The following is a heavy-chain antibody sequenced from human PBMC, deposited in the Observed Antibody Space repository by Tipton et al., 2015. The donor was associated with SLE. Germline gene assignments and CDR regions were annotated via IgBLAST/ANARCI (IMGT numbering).Heavy chain of an antibody. CDR3: ANVKRWTSGWPLDY. CDR1: GFSVSSNY. CDR2: IYTGVST. Sequence: GSLRLSCAASGFSVSSNYMSWVRQAPGKGLEWVSLIYTGVSTYYADSVKGRFTISRDSSKNTLLLQMNSLRAEDTAVYYCANVKRWTSGWPLDYWGQGTLVTVSS. J-gene: IGHJ4*02. D-gene: IGHD6-19*01. V-gene: IGHV3-53*01.